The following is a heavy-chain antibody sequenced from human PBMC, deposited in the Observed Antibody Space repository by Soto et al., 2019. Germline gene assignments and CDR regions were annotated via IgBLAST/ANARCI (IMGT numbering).Heavy chain of an antibody. CDR1: GFTFSSYA. J-gene: IGHJ4*02. D-gene: IGHD1-26*01. V-gene: IGHV3-30-3*01. CDR2: ISYDGSNK. CDR3: ARDAEVGATSYREGFDY. Sequence: QVQLVESGGGVVQPGRSLRLSCAASGFTFSSYAMHWVRQAPGKGLEWVAVISYDGSNKYYADSVKGRFTISRDNSKNTPYLQMNSLRAEDTAVYYCARDAEVGATSYREGFDYWGQGTLVTVSS.